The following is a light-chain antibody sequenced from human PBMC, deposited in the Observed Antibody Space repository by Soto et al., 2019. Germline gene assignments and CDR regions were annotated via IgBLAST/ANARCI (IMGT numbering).Light chain of an antibody. V-gene: IGLV2-14*01. J-gene: IGLJ3*02. CDR1: RSDVGGYNY. CDR2: EVS. Sequence: QSALTQPASVSGSPGQSITISCTGSRSDVGGYNYVSWYQQHPGKAPKLMIYEVSNRPSGVPNRFSGSKSGNAASLTISGLQAEDEADYYCSSYSSSSTWVFGGGTKLTVL. CDR3: SSYSSSSTWV.